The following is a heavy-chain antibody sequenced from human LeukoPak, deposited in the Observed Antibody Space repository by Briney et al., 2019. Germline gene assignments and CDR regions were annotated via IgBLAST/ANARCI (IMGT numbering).Heavy chain of an antibody. CDR2: IYYSGST. CDR3: ARLTVRYFDWFPYYYGMDV. J-gene: IGHJ6*02. Sequence: SETLSLTCTVSGGSISSYYWSWIRQPPGKGLEWIGYIYYSGSTNYNPSLKSRVTISVDTSKNQFSLKLSSVTAADTAVYYCARLTVRYFDWFPYYYGMDVWGQGTTVTVSS. CDR1: GGSISSYY. V-gene: IGHV4-59*08. D-gene: IGHD3-9*01.